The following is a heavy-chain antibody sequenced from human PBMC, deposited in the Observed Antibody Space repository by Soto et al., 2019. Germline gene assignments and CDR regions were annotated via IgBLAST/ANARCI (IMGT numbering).Heavy chain of an antibody. V-gene: IGHV1-18*01. CDR1: GYTFSNYV. D-gene: IGHD2-2*01. CDR3: ARVVPGAEAWFGP. Sequence: ASVKVSCKTSGYTFSNYVITWVLQAPGQPLEWLGWISLYSDGTNYAQKFQGRVSMTTDTSTTTAYMELRSLRSDDTAVYYCARVVPGAEAWFGPWGQGTLVTVSS. J-gene: IGHJ5*02. CDR2: ISLYSDGT.